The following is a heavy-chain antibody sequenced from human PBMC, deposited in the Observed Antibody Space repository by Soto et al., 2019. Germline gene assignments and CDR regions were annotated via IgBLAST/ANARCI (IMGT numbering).Heavy chain of an antibody. Sequence: GASVKVSCKASGYTFTSYYMHWVRQAPGQGLEWMGIINPSGGSTSYAQKFQGRVTMTRDTSTSTVYMELSSLRSEDTAVYYCARTGTSRLRFLELNTYYYYGMDVWGQGTTVTVSS. J-gene: IGHJ6*02. D-gene: IGHD3-3*01. CDR3: ARTGTSRLRFLELNTYYYYGMDV. CDR1: GYTFTSYY. CDR2: INPSGGST. V-gene: IGHV1-46*01.